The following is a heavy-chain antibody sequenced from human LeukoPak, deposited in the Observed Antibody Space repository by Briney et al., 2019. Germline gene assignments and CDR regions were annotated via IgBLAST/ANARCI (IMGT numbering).Heavy chain of an antibody. V-gene: IGHV1-18*01. CDR3: ARDLGPYDSSGYYSY. D-gene: IGHD3-22*01. Sequence: ASVKVSCKASGYTFTSYGISWVRQAPGQGLEWRGWISAYNGNTNYAQKLQGRVTMTTDTSTSTAYMELRSLRSDDTAVYYCARDLGPYDSSGYYSYWGQGPMVTVSS. J-gene: IGHJ4*02. CDR1: GYTFTSYG. CDR2: ISAYNGNT.